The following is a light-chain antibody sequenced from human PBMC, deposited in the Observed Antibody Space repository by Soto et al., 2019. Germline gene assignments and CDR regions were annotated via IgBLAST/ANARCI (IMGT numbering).Light chain of an antibody. Sequence: QSALTQPRSVSGSPGQSVTISCTGTRNDVGTYNYVSWYQHHPDKAPKLVIYDVNSRPSGVPARFSGSKSGYTASLTISGLQAEDEADYYCCSYAGSYTFVFGTGTKLTVL. CDR3: CSYAGSYTFV. CDR2: DVN. CDR1: RNDVGTYNY. V-gene: IGLV2-11*01. J-gene: IGLJ1*01.